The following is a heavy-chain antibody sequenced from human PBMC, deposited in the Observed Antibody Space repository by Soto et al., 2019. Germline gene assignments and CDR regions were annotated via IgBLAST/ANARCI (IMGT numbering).Heavy chain of an antibody. CDR3: ARDLVGAAGAP. CDR2: IYYSGST. Sequence: PSETLSLTCTVSGGSISSYYWSWIRQPPGKGLEWIGYIYYSGSTNYNPSLKSRVTISVDTSKNQFSLKLSSVTAADTAAYYCARDLVGAAGAPWGQGTLVTVSS. CDR1: GGSISSYY. V-gene: IGHV4-59*01. J-gene: IGHJ5*02. D-gene: IGHD1-26*01.